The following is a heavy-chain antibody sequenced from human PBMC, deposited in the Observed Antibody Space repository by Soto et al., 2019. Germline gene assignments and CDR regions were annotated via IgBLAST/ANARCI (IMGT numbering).Heavy chain of an antibody. CDR2: MNPNSGNT. V-gene: IGHV1-8*01. CDR3: ARAEGDHYDILTGYFYWFDP. D-gene: IGHD3-9*01. Sequence: ASVKVSCKASGYTFTSYDINWVRQATGQGLEWMGWMNPNSGNTGYAQKFQGRVTMTRNTSISTAYMELSSLRSEDTAVYYCARAEGDHYDILTGYFYWFDPWGQGTLVTVSS. J-gene: IGHJ5*02. CDR1: GYTFTSYD.